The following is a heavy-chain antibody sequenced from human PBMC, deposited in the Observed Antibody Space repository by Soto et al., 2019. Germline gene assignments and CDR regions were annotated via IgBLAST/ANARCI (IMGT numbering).Heavy chain of an antibody. CDR1: GFTFSSYS. CDR2: ISSSSSTI. Sequence: EAQLVESGGGLVQPGGSLRLSCAASGFTFSSYSMNWVRQAPGKGLEWVSYISSSSSTIYYADSVKGRFTISRDNAKNSLYLQMNSLRDEDTAVYYCARDRLLESVVVAANRPYYYYGMDVWGQGTTVTVSS. V-gene: IGHV3-48*02. CDR3: ARDRLLESVVVAANRPYYYYGMDV. J-gene: IGHJ6*02. D-gene: IGHD2-15*01.